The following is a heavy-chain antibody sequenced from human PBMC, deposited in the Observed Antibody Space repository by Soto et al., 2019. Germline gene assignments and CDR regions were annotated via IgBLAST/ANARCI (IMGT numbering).Heavy chain of an antibody. J-gene: IGHJ4*02. CDR1: GFTFSSYS. Sequence: EVQLVESGGGLVKPGGSLRLSCAASGFTFSSYSMNWVRQAPGKGLEWVSSISSSSSYIYYADSVKGRFTISRDNAKNSLYLQMNSLRAEDTAVYXXXXXXXFLEWHHREFDYWGQGTLVTVXX. D-gene: IGHD3-3*01. V-gene: IGHV3-21*01. CDR3: XXXXXFLEWHHREFDY. CDR2: ISSSSSYI.